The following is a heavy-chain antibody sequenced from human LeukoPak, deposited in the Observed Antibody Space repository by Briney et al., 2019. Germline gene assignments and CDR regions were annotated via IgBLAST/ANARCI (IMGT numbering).Heavy chain of an antibody. CDR1: GFTFSSYA. CDR2: ISGSGGST. Sequence: QPGRSLRLSCAASGFTFSSYAMSWVRQAPGKGLEWVSAISGSGGSTYYADSVKGRFTISRDNSKNTLYLQMNSLRAEDTAVYYCAKSKGYSSGYLDYWGQGTLVTVSS. CDR3: AKSKGYSSGYLDY. J-gene: IGHJ4*02. D-gene: IGHD6-19*01. V-gene: IGHV3-23*01.